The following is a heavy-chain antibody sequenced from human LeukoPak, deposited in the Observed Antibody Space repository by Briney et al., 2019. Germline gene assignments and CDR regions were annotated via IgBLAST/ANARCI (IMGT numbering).Heavy chain of an antibody. J-gene: IGHJ4*02. CDR3: ARDRRVTTVTTDFDY. Sequence: PSETLSLTCTVSGGSISSSSYYWGWIRQPPGKGLEWIGSIYYSGSTYYNPSLKSRVTISVDTSKNQFSLKLSSVTAADTAVYYCARDRRVTTVTTDFDYWGQGTLVTVSS. V-gene: IGHV4-39*07. D-gene: IGHD4-17*01. CDR2: IYYSGST. CDR1: GGSISSSSYY.